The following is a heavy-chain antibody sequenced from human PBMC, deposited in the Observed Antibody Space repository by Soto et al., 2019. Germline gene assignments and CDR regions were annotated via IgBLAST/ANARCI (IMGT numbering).Heavy chain of an antibody. J-gene: IGHJ3*02. CDR2: ISGSGDFT. CDR3: ARGPTIFGVGVDPFDI. V-gene: IGHV3-23*01. D-gene: IGHD3-3*01. CDR1: GFTLSSYA. Sequence: EVQMLESGGGLVQPGGSLRLSCAASGFTLSSYALSWVRQAPGKGLEWVSGISGSGDFTFDADSVRGRFTISRDNSMNTLYLQMNSLRVEDTAVYYCARGPTIFGVGVDPFDIWGQGTMATVSS.